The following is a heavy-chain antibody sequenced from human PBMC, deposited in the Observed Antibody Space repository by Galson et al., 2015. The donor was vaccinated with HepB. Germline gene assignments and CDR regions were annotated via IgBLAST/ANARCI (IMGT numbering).Heavy chain of an antibody. Sequence: SVKVSCKASGGTFSSYSIIWVRQAPGQGLEWMGGIIPILGTANYAQRFQGRVTIAADKSTSTAYMVLRSLRYEDTAVYYCAYFTSGSAEGLHYWGQGTLVTVSS. V-gene: IGHV1-69*10. J-gene: IGHJ4*02. CDR2: IIPILGTA. CDR1: GGTFSSYS. D-gene: IGHD3-10*01. CDR3: AYFTSGSAEGLHY.